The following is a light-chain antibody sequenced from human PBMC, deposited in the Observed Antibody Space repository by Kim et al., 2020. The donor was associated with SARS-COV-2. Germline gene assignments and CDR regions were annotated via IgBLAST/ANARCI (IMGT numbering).Light chain of an antibody. CDR3: MQGLQTPNT. Sequence: DIVMTQSPLSLPVTPGEPASISCRSSQSLLHSNGYNYLDWYLQKPGQSPQLLIYLGSNRASGVPDRFSGSGSGTDFTLKISRVEAEDVGDYYCMQGLQTPNTFGQGTKLE. V-gene: IGKV2-28*01. CDR1: QSLLHSNGYNY. J-gene: IGKJ2*01. CDR2: LGS.